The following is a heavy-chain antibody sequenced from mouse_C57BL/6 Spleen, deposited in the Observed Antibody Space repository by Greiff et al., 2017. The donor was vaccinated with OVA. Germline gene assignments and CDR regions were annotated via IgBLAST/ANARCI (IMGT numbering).Heavy chain of an antibody. CDR3: ATAQATRRNYFDY. D-gene: IGHD3-2*02. J-gene: IGHJ2*01. CDR2: INPSSGYT. Sequence: QVQLKQSGAELAKPGASVKLSCKAYGYTFTSYWMHWVKQRHGQGLEWIGYINPSSGYTKYNQKFKDKATLTADKSSSTAYMQLSSLTYEDSAVYYCATAQATRRNYFDYWGQGTTLTVSS. V-gene: IGHV1-7*01. CDR1: GYTFTSYW.